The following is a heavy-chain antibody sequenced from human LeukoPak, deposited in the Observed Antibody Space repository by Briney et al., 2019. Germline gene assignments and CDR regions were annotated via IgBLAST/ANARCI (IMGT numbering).Heavy chain of an antibody. CDR2: ISSSGSTI. CDR3: ARDRGGYFDY. J-gene: IGHJ4*02. CDR1: GFTSRNYN. V-gene: IGHV3-11*04. D-gene: IGHD3-16*01. Sequence: GGPLKPPVAASGFTSRNYNMTGTAQPPGKGREWVSYISSSGSTIYYADSVKGRFTISRDNAKNSLYLQMNSLRAEDTAVYYCARDRGGYFDYWGQGTLVTVSS.